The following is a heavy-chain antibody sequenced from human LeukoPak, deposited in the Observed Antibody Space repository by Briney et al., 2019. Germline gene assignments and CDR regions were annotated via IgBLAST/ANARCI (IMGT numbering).Heavy chain of an antibody. CDR1: GFTFSSYG. V-gene: IGHV3-33*01. D-gene: IGHD2-15*01. CDR3: ARAGYCSGGSCYGSDY. J-gene: IGHJ4*02. Sequence: PGGSLRLSCAASGFTFSSYGMHWVRQAPGKGLEWVAAIWYDGSIQYYADSLKGRFTISRDNSKNTLYLQMDSLRAEDTAVYYCARAGYCSGGSCYGSDYWGQGTLVSVSS. CDR2: IWYDGSIQ.